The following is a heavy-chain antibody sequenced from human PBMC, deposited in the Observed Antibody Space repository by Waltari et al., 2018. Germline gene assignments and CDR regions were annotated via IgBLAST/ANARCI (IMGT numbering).Heavy chain of an antibody. CDR3: ARQPRYCSSTSCYADFDY. D-gene: IGHD2-2*01. CDR2: IYYSEST. CDR1: GGSISSSSSY. J-gene: IGHJ4*02. V-gene: IGHV4-39*01. Sequence: QLQLQESGPGLVKPSETLSLTCTVSGGSISSSSSYWGWIRQPPGKGPEWSGSIYYSESTYDNPSLKSRVTISVETSKSQFSLKLSSVTAADTAVYYCARQPRYCSSTSCYADFDYWGQGTLVTVSS.